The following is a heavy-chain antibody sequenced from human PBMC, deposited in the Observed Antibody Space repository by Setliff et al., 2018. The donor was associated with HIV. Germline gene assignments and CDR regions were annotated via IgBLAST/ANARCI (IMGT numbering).Heavy chain of an antibody. CDR2: ISLDGGST. CDR3: ARELDDAFDI. V-gene: IGHV3-43D*03. D-gene: IGHD1-1*01. J-gene: IGHJ3*02. Sequence: PRRSLRLSCAADGFTWEDYAMHCVRQAPGKGLEWVSLISLDGGSTYYADSVKGRGTISRDNSKNSRKRKMNSLRAEDTALYYCARELDDAFDIWGKGTMVT. CDR1: GFTWEDYA.